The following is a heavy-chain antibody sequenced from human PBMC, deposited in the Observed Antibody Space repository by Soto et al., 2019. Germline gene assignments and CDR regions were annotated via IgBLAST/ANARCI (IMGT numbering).Heavy chain of an antibody. CDR2: IYYSGST. CDR1: GGSISSSSYY. J-gene: IGHJ6*02. D-gene: IGHD3-3*01. V-gene: IGHV4-39*01. Sequence: SETLSLTCTVSGGSISSSSYYWGWIRQPPGKGLEWIGSIYYSGSTYYNPSLKSRVTISVDTSKNQFSLKLSPVTAADTAVYYCASITLYYYGMDVWGQGTTVTVSS. CDR3: ASITLYYYGMDV.